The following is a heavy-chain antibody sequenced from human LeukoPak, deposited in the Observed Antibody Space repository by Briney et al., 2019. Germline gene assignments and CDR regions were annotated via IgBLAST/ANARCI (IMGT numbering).Heavy chain of an antibody. J-gene: IGHJ4*02. Sequence: GGALRVSCAGSGLTFSSYAMSGVRQAGGRGGEGVAAISGSGGRTYFGDSVKGRFTISRDNSKNTLYLQMNSLRAEHTAVYHCAKFYTYYYDSSGSVFDYWGQGTLVTVSS. CDR1: GLTFSSYA. D-gene: IGHD3-22*01. CDR3: AKFYTYYYDSSGSVFDY. CDR2: ISGSGGRT. V-gene: IGHV3-23*01.